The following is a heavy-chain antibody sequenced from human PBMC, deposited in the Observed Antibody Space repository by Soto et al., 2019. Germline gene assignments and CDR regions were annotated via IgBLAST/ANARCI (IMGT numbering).Heavy chain of an antibody. CDR2: IYWDDAK. CDR3: ANKGGGDRILDY. V-gene: IGHV2-5*02. D-gene: IGHD3-16*01. CDR1: GFSLSTSGVG. J-gene: IGHJ4*02. Sequence: QITLKESGPTLVKPTQTLTLTCTFSGFSLSTSGVGVGWIRQPPGKALEWVALIYWDDAKEYSPSLKSRLTIPKDTPKNQGALTMTNMDPVDTATYYCANKGGGDRILDYWGQGTLVTVSS.